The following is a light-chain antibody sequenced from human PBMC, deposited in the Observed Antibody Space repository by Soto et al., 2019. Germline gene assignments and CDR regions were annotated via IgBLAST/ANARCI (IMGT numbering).Light chain of an antibody. CDR2: DNN. CDR3: GTWDTSLSAVV. V-gene: IGLV1-51*01. J-gene: IGLJ2*01. Sequence: SVLPQPPSVSASPGQKVTISCSGSSSNIGNNYVSWYQHLPGTAPKLLIYDNNERPSGIPDRFSGSKSGTSATLGITGLQTGDEADYYCGTWDTSLSAVVFGGGTQLTVL. CDR1: SSNIGNNY.